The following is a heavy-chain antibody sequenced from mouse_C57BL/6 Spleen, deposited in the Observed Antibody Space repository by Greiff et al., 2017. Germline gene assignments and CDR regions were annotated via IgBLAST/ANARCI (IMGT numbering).Heavy chain of an antibody. Sequence: EVQLVESGGGLVKPGGSLKLSCAASGFTFSSYAMSWVRQTPEKRLEWVATISDGGSDTYYPDNVKGRFTIYRDNAKNNLYLQMSHLKSEDTAMYYCARDADLITTVVSTPAWFAYWGQGTLVTVSA. CDR3: ARDADLITTVVSTPAWFAY. CDR1: GFTFSSYA. J-gene: IGHJ3*01. D-gene: IGHD1-1*01. CDR2: ISDGGSDT. V-gene: IGHV5-4*01.